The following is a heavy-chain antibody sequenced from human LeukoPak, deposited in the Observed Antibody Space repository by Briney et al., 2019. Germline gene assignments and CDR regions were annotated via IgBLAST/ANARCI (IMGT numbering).Heavy chain of an antibody. V-gene: IGHV5-51*01. CDR2: IYPGDSDT. CDR1: GYSFTTYW. CDR3: ARLRGGDGYNMYYFDY. Sequence: GESLKISCKGSGYSFTTYWIAWVRQMPGKGLEWMGIIYPGDSDTTYSPSFQGQVTISADRSISTAYLQWSSLKASDTAMYYCARLRGGDGYNMYYFDYWGQGTLVTVSS. J-gene: IGHJ4*02. D-gene: IGHD5-24*01.